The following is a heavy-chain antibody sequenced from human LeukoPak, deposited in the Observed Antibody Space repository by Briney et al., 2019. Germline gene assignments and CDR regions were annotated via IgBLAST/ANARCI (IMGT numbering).Heavy chain of an antibody. J-gene: IGHJ5*02. D-gene: IGHD3-3*01. CDR1: GYSFTSYW. CDR3: ARGHRRIAIFGVAIDNWFDT. CDR2: IYPGDSDT. V-gene: IGHV5-51*01. Sequence: GESLKISCKGSGYSFTSYWIGWVRQMPGKGLEWMGIIYPGDSDTRYSPSFQGQVTISADKSISTAYLQWSSLKASDTAMYYCARGHRRIAIFGVAIDNWFDTWGQGTLVTVSS.